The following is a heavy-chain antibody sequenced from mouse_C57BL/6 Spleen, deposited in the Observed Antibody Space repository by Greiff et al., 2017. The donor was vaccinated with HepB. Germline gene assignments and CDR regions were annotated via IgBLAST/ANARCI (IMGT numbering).Heavy chain of an antibody. Sequence: QVHVKQSGAELVKAGASVKMSCKASGYTFTSYWMHWVKQRLGQGLEWFAETNPTNGRTYYNEKFKSKATLTVDKSSSTAYMLLSGPTFEDSAVYYGARIKKIVATYFAYWGQGTALTGSS. D-gene: IGHD1-1*01. CDR2: TNPTNGRT. CDR1: GYTFTSYW. J-gene: IGHJ2*01. V-gene: IGHV1S81*02. CDR3: ARIKKIVATYFAY.